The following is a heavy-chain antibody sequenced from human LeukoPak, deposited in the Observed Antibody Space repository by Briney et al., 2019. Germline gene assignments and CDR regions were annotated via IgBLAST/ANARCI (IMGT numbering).Heavy chain of an antibody. D-gene: IGHD5-18*01. J-gene: IGHJ3*02. V-gene: IGHV3-11*01. CDR1: GFTFSDYY. CDR2: ISSSGSTI. Sequence: PGGSLRLSCAASGFTFSDYYMSWIRQAPGKGLEWVSYISSSGSTIYYADSVKGRFTISRDNAKNSLYLQMNSLRAEDTAVYYCASRDLSSRKIRGYSYGQPVDIWGQGTMVTVSS. CDR3: ASRDLSSRKIRGYSYGQPVDI.